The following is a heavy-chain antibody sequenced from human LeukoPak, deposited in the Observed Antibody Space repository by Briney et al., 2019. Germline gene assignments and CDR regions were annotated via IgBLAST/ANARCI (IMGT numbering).Heavy chain of an antibody. CDR2: ISSSGSTI. V-gene: IGHV3-48*03. D-gene: IGHD3-22*01. CDR1: GFTFSSYE. CDR3: ARVGYYDSSGF. Sequence: PGGSLRLSCAASGFTFSSYEMNWVRQAPGKGLEWISYISSSGSTIYYADSVKGRFTISRDNAENSLYLQMNSLRAEDTAVYYCARVGYYDSSGFWGQGTLVTVSS. J-gene: IGHJ4*02.